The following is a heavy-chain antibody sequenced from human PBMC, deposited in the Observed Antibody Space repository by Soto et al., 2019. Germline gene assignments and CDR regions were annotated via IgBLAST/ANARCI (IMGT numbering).Heavy chain of an antibody. J-gene: IGHJ4*02. V-gene: IGHV3-23*01. CDR1: GFTFSTYA. Sequence: EVQLLESGGGLVQPGGSLRLSCAASGFTFSTYAMSWVRQAPGKGLEWVSAISGSGGSTYYADSVKGRFTISRDNSKNTLYLQMNSLRAEDTALYYCAKCGGWLARYGSGSYSDYWGQGTLVTVSS. CDR2: ISGSGGST. D-gene: IGHD3-10*01. CDR3: AKCGGWLARYGSGSYSDY.